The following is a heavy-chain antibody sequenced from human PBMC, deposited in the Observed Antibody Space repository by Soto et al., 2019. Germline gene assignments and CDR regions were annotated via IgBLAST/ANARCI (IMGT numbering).Heavy chain of an antibody. J-gene: IGHJ4*02. CDR2: INAGNGNA. Sequence: ASVKVSCKASGYTFTSYAMHWVRQAPGQRLEWMGWINAGNGNAKYSQKFQGRVTITRDTSASTAYMELSSLRSEDTAVYYCARDVPYYYDSSGYYRFDYWGQGTLVTVSS. CDR3: ARDVPYYYDSSGYYRFDY. CDR1: GYTFTSYA. D-gene: IGHD3-22*01. V-gene: IGHV1-3*01.